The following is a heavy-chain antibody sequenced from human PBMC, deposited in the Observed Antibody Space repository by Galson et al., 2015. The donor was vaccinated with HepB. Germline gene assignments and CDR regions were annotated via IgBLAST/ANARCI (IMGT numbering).Heavy chain of an antibody. Sequence: LSLTCAVYGGSFSGYYWSWIRQPPGKGLEWIGEINHSGSTNYNPSLKSRVTISVDTSKNQFSLKLSSVTAADTAVYYCARKYYFDYWGQGTLVTVSS. CDR1: GGSFSGYY. J-gene: IGHJ4*02. CDR2: INHSGST. CDR3: ARKYYFDY. V-gene: IGHV4-34*01.